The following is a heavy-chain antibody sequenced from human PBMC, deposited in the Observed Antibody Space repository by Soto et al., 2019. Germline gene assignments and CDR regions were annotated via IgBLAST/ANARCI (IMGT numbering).Heavy chain of an antibody. V-gene: IGHV4-4*02. CDR1: GDSIISSSF. CDR3: AQEYSGNCGWLAS. J-gene: IGHJ5*01. D-gene: IGHD1-26*01. Sequence: SETLSLTCAVSGDSIISSSFWTWVRQPPGKGLEWIGEIHHSGTTNYNPSLKSRVTISEDKSKNQFSLKLSAVNAADTAVYYCAQEYSGNCGWLASWSQGILVTVSS. CDR2: IHHSGTT.